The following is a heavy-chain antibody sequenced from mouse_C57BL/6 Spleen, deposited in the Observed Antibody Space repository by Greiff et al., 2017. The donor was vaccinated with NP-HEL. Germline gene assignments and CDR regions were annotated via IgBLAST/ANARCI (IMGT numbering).Heavy chain of an antibody. V-gene: IGHV5-17*01. J-gene: IGHJ4*01. CDR2: FSIGSSTI. CDR3: ARGATVVARGYYAMDY. CDR1: GFPFSDYG. Sequence: VKLVESGGGLVKPGRSLKLSCAASGFPFSDYGMHWVRQAPEKGLEWVAYFSIGSSTIYYADTVKGRVTVARDKAKNTLFVQMTSLRSEDTDMYYCARGATVVARGYYAMDYWGQGTSVTVAS. D-gene: IGHD1-1*01.